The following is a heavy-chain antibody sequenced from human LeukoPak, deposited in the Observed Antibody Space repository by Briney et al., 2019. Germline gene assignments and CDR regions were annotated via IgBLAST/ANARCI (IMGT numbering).Heavy chain of an antibody. V-gene: IGHV4-38-2*01. Sequence: PSETLSLTCAVSGYSISSGYYWGWIRQPPGKGLEWIGSIYHSGSTYYNPSLKSRVTISVDTSKNQFSLKLSSVTAADTAVYYCATSRNSGSLDYWGQRTLVTVSS. CDR2: IYHSGST. CDR3: ATSRNSGSLDY. D-gene: IGHD1-26*01. CDR1: GYSISSGYY. J-gene: IGHJ4*02.